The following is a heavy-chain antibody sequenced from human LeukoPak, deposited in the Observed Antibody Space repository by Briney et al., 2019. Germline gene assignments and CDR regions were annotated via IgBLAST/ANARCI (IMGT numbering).Heavy chain of an antibody. CDR3: ARDFGPSRGFDY. D-gene: IGHD2/OR15-2a*01. CDR1: GGSISSYY. V-gene: IGHV4-59*01. CDR2: ISYSGST. Sequence: SETLSLTCTVSGGSISSYYWSWIRQPPGKGLEWIGYISYSGSTNYNPSLKSRVTRSVDTSKNQFSLKVTSVTAADTAVYFCARDFGPSRGFDYWGQGTLVTVSS. J-gene: IGHJ4*02.